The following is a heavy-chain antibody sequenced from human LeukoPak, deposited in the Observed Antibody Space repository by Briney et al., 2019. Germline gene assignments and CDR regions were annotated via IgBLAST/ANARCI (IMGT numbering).Heavy chain of an antibody. CDR2: ITLSRTTI. CDR3: ARERGDAFDI. V-gene: IGHV3-48*04. J-gene: IGHJ3*02. CDR1: GFTFSNYN. D-gene: IGHD3-10*01. Sequence: GGSLRLSCAASGFTFSNYNMNWVRQAPGKGLEWVAYITLSRTTIYYADSVKGRFTISRDNAKNSLYLQMSSLRAEDTAVYYCARERGDAFDIWGQGTMVTVSS.